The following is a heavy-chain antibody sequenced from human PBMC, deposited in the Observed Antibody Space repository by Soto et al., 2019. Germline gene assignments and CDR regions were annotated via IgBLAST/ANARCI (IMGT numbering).Heavy chain of an antibody. CDR3: ATAVTAGTYYNYGLDV. Sequence: QVHLVQSGAEVKKPGSSVNISCKASGGTFGTYGLKWVRQFPGQGLEWMGGIIPASDTENYAQKFQGRVTITADKSTNIAHMQMDSLKSDDTGVYYWATAVTAGTYYNYGLDVWGQGTTVTVS. V-gene: IGHV1-69*14. CDR1: GGTFGTYG. J-gene: IGHJ6*02. D-gene: IGHD2-21*02. CDR2: IIPASDTE.